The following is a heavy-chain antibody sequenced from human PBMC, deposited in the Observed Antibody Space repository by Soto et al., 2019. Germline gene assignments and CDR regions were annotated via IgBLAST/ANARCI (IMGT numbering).Heavy chain of an antibody. Sequence: ASVKVSCKVSGYTLTELSMHWVRQAPGKGLEWMGGFDPEDGETIYAQKFQGRVTMTEDTSTDTAYMELSSLRSEDTAVYYCAKDLSSRDGFDPWGQGTMLTVST. CDR3: AKDLSSRDGFDP. CDR2: FDPEDGET. D-gene: IGHD3-16*02. V-gene: IGHV1-24*01. J-gene: IGHJ5*02. CDR1: GYTLTELS.